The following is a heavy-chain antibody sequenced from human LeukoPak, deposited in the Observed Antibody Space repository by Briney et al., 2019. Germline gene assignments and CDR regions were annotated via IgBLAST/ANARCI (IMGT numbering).Heavy chain of an antibody. V-gene: IGHV3-21*01. Sequence: GGSLRLSCAASGFTFSSYSMNWVRQAPGKGLEWVSSISSSSSYIYCADSVKGRFTISRDNAKNSLHLQMNSLRAEDTAVYYCARERITAFDIWGQGTMVTVSS. CDR1: GFTFSSYS. CDR2: ISSSSSYI. J-gene: IGHJ3*02. CDR3: ARERITAFDI.